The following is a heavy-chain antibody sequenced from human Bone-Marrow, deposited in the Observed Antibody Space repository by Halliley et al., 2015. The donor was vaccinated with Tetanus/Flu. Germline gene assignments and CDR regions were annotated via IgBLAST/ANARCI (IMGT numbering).Heavy chain of an antibody. V-gene: IGHV3-30*18. CDR3: AKDHNIELWRGAMDV. J-gene: IGHJ6*02. CDR2: ISYDGIKE. Sequence: AMISYDGIKEYYVDSVRGRFTVTRDNSKNVVYLQMSSLKSEDTAVYYCAKDHNIELWRGAMDVWGQGTTVTVSS. D-gene: IGHD1-1*01.